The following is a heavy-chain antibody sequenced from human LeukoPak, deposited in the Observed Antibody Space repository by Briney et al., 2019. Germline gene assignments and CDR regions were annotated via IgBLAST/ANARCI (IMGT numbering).Heavy chain of an antibody. Sequence: SETLSLTCTVSGASIRTYYWSWIRQPPGKGLEGVGEINHSGSTNYNPSLKSRVTISVDTSKNQFSLKLSSVTAADTAVYYCARDRYYYDSSGTRWFDPWGQGTLVTVSS. CDR2: INHSGST. D-gene: IGHD3-22*01. CDR1: GASIRTYY. CDR3: ARDRYYYDSSGTRWFDP. J-gene: IGHJ5*02. V-gene: IGHV4-59*01.